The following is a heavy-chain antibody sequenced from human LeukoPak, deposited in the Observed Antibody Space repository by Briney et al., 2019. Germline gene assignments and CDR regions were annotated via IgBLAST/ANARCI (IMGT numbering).Heavy chain of an antibody. V-gene: IGHV7-4-1*02. J-gene: IGHJ5*02. CDR1: GYTFTSYA. CDR2: INTNTGNP. CDR3: ARDGGVYSNYDTDCWFDP. Sequence: ASVKVSCRASGYTFTSYAMNWVRQAPGQGLEGMGWINTNTGNPTYAQGFTGRFVFSLDTSVSTAYLQISSLKAEDTAVYYCARDGGVYSNYDTDCWFDPWGQGTLVTVSS. D-gene: IGHD4-11*01.